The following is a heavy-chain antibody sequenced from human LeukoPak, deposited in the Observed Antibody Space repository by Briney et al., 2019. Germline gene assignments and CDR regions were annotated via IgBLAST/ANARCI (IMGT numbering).Heavy chain of an antibody. CDR1: GGTFSSYA. D-gene: IGHD1-26*01. J-gene: IGHJ3*01. Sequence: SVKVSCKASGGTFSSYAISWVRQAPGQGLEWMGGIIPIFGTANYAQKFQGRVTITADKSTRTVYMEMRSLRSEDTAVYYCARIVGSTGGESWGQGTRVTVSS. CDR3: ARIVGSTGGES. CDR2: IIPIFGTA. V-gene: IGHV1-69*06.